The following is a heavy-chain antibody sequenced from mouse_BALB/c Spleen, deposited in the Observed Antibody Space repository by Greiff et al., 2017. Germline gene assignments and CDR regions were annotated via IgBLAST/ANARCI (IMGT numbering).Heavy chain of an antibody. V-gene: IGHV5-4*02. CDR3: ARYSFDY. J-gene: IGHJ2*01. CDR2: ISDGGSYT. CDR1: GFTFSDYY. D-gene: IGHD2-12*01. Sequence: EVKVVESGGGLVKPGGSLKLSCAASGFTFSDYYMYWVRQTPEKRLEWVATISDGGSYTYYPDSVKGRFTISRDNAKNNLYLQMSSLKSEDTAMYYCARYSFDYWGQGTTLTVSS.